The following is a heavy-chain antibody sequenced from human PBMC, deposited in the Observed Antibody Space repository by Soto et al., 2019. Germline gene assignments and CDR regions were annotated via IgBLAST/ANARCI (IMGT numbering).Heavy chain of an antibody. CDR2: IYPGDSDT. CDR3: ARGYYDSSGYRNWFDP. Sequence: PGESLKISCNGSGYSFTSYWIGWVRQMPGKGLEWMGIIYPGDSDTRYSPSFQGQVTISADKSISTAYLQWSSLKASDTAMYYCARGYYDSSGYRNWFDPWGQGTLVTVSS. CDR1: GYSFTSYW. D-gene: IGHD3-22*01. J-gene: IGHJ5*02. V-gene: IGHV5-51*01.